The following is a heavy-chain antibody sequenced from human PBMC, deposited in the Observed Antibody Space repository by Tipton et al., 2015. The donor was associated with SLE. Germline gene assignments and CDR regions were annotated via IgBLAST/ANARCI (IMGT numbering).Heavy chain of an antibody. Sequence: TLSLTCAVSGGPISSGNWWSWVRQPPGKGLEWIGEIHHTGSTSYTPSLKSRVTISVDKSKNQFSLNLSSVTAADTAVYYCARVPFNYGLFGAFDIWGQGTMVTVSS. D-gene: IGHD3-10*01. V-gene: IGHV4-4*02. CDR1: GGPISSGNW. CDR2: IHHTGST. CDR3: ARVPFNYGLFGAFDI. J-gene: IGHJ3*02.